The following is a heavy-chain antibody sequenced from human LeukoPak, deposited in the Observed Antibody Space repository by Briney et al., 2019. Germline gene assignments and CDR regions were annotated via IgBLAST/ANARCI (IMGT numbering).Heavy chain of an antibody. CDR3: ARDRESWFGELFHYFDY. CDR1: GFTFSSYW. CDR2: INSDGSST. D-gene: IGHD3-10*01. Sequence: GGSLRLSRAASGFTFSSYWMHWVRQAPGKGLVWVSRINSDGSSTSYADSVKGRFTISRHNAKNTLYLRMNSLRAEDTAVYYCARDRESWFGELFHYFDYWGQGTLVTVSS. V-gene: IGHV3-74*01. J-gene: IGHJ4*02.